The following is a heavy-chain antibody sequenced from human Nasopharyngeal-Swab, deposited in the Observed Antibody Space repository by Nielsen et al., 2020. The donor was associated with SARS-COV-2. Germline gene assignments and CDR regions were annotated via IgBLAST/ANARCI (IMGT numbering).Heavy chain of an antibody. J-gene: IGHJ3*02. CDR2: ISWNSGSI. D-gene: IGHD5-24*01. CDR1: GFTFDDYA. Sequence: GGSLRLSCAASGFTFDDYAMHWVRQAPGKGLEWVSGISWNSGSIGYADSVKGRFTISRDNAKNSLYLQMNSLRAEDTAVYYCVRTDGYTLNNAFDIWGQGTMVTVSS. V-gene: IGHV3-9*01. CDR3: VRTDGYTLNNAFDI.